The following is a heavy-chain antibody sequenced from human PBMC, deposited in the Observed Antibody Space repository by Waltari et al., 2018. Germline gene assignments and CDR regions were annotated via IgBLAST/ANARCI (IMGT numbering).Heavy chain of an antibody. J-gene: IGHJ4*02. Sequence: QLQLQESGPGLVKPSETLSLTCTVSGGSISSSSYYWGWNRQPPGKGLEWIGSIYYSGGTYYNPSLKRRVTISLDTSKNQFSLKLSSVTAADTAVYYCARGPATYYFDYWGQGTLVTVSS. CDR1: GGSISSSSYY. CDR2: IYYSGGT. D-gene: IGHD5-12*01. V-gene: IGHV4-39*07. CDR3: ARGPATYYFDY.